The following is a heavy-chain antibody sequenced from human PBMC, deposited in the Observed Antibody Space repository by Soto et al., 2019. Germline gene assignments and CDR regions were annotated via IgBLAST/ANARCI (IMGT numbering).Heavy chain of an antibody. CDR1: GYTFTSYG. V-gene: IGHV1-18*01. CDR3: ARDAGYDFWSGYTNDDAFDI. D-gene: IGHD3-3*01. CDR2: ISAYNGNT. J-gene: IGHJ3*02. Sequence: ASVKVSCKASGYTFTSYGISWVRQAPGQGLEWMGWISAYNGNTNYAQKLQGRVTMTTDTSTSTAYMELRSLRSDDTAVYYCARDAGYDFWSGYTNDDAFDIWGQGTMVTVSS.